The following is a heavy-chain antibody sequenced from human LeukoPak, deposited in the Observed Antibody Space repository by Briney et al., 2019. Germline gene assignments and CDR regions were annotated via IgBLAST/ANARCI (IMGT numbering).Heavy chain of an antibody. CDR3: ARGVGTYFDY. Sequence: PSETLSLTCTVSGGSISSSSYYWGWIRQPPGKGLEWIGYIYYSGSTYYNPSLKSRVTISVDTSKNQFSLKLSSVTAADTAVYYCARGVGTYFDYWGQGTLVTVSS. CDR1: GGSISSSSYY. D-gene: IGHD4-17*01. J-gene: IGHJ4*02. CDR2: IYYSGST. V-gene: IGHV4-39*07.